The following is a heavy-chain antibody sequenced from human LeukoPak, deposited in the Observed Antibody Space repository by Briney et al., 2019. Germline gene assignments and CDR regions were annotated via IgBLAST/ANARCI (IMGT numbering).Heavy chain of an antibody. V-gene: IGHV1-69*05. Sequence: ASVKVSCKASGGTFSSYAISWVRQAPGQGLEWMGGIIPIFGTANYAQKFQGRVTITTDESTSTAYMELSSLRSEGAAVYYCASTVPPDYYYMDVWGKGTTVTVSS. J-gene: IGHJ6*03. CDR2: IIPIFGTA. CDR3: ASTVPPDYYYMDV. D-gene: IGHD2-2*01. CDR1: GGTFSSYA.